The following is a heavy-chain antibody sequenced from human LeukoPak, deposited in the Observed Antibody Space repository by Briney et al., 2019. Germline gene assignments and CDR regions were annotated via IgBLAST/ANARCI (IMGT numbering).Heavy chain of an antibody. CDR2: IYTSGST. D-gene: IGHD1-26*01. CDR1: GGSISSYY. J-gene: IGHJ4*02. V-gene: IGHV4-4*07. Sequence: SETLSLTCTVSGGSISSYYWSWIRQPAGKGLEWIGRIYTSGSTNYNPSLKGRVTISVDTSKNQFSLKLSSVTAADTAVYYCARHGPVGATGPLSYWGQGTLVTVSS. CDR3: ARHGPVGATGPLSY.